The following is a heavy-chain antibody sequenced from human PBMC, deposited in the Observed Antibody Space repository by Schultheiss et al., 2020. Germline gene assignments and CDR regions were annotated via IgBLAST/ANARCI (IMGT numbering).Heavy chain of an antibody. Sequence: SVKVSCKASGGTFSSYAISWVRQAPGQGLEWMGRIIPILGIANYAQKFQGRVTITADKSTSTAYMELSSLRSEDTAVYYCASLGGRDGYNYAFDIWGQGTMVT. D-gene: IGHD5-24*01. CDR2: IIPILGIA. J-gene: IGHJ3*02. CDR1: GGTFSSYA. V-gene: IGHV1-69*04. CDR3: ASLGGRDGYNYAFDI.